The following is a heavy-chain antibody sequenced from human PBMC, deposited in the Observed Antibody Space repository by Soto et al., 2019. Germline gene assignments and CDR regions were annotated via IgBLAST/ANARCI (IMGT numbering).Heavy chain of an antibody. V-gene: IGHV4-31*03. CDR3: ARVRGYSGYDTYYFDY. Sequence: QVQLQESGPGLVKPSQTLSLTCTVSGGSISSGGYYWSWIRQHPGKGLEWIGYIYYSGSTYYNPSIKSRVTISVDTSKNQFSLKLSSVTAADTAVYYCARVRGYSGYDTYYFDYWGQGTLVTVSS. CDR1: GGSISSGGYY. J-gene: IGHJ4*02. CDR2: IYYSGST. D-gene: IGHD5-12*01.